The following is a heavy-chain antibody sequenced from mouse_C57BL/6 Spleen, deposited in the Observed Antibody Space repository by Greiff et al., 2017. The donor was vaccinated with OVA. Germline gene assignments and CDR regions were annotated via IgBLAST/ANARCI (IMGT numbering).Heavy chain of an antibody. J-gene: IGHJ3*01. V-gene: IGHV3-6*01. CDR2: IRYDGSN. CDR1: GYSITSGYY. CDR3: ARARREGWCAY. Sequence: EVQRVESGPGLVKPSQSLSLTCSVTGYSITSGYYWNWIRQFPGNKLEWMDYIRYDGSNNYNPSLKNRISITRDTSNDQLFLKLNSVTTEDTATYSCARARREGWCAYWGQGTLVTVSA.